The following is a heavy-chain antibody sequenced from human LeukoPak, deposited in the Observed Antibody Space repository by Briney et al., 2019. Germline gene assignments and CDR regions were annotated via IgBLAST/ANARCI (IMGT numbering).Heavy chain of an antibody. J-gene: IGHJ3*02. D-gene: IGHD2-15*01. V-gene: IGHV4-61*02. CDR3: ARVVVAATGGATDAFDI. CDR2: IYTSGST. Sequence: SQTLSLICTVSGGSISSGSYYWSWIRQPAGKGLEWIGRIYTSGSTNYNPSLKSRVTISVDTSKDQFSLKLSSVTAADTAVYYCARVVVAATGGATDAFDIWGQGTMVTVSS. CDR1: GGSISSGSYY.